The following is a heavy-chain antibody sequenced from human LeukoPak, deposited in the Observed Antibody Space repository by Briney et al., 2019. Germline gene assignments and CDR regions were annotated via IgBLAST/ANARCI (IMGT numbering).Heavy chain of an antibody. V-gene: IGHV3-21*01. J-gene: IGHJ4*02. CDR2: ISSSSSYI. D-gene: IGHD5-18*01. CDR3: ARGRGYSSTDYFDY. CDR1: GFTFCSYS. Sequence: GGSLRLSXAASGFTFCSYSMNWVRQAPGKGLEWLSSISSSSSYIYYADSVKGRFTISRDNAKNSLYLQMNSLRAEDTAVYYCARGRGYSSTDYFDYWGQGTLVTVSS.